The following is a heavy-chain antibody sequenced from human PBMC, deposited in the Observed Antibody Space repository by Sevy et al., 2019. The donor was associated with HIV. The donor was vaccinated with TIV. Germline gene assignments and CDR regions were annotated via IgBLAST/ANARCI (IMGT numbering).Heavy chain of an antibody. CDR2: LSFGCGEI. V-gene: IGHV3-23*01. CDR3: AREGCNKPHDY. CDR1: GFTFSKYS. D-gene: IGHD2-8*01. Sequence: GGSLRLSCAASGFTFSKYSMSWVRQPPGKGLEWVSTLSFGCGEINHADSVKGRFTISRDNSKNSLYLQMNNLRAEDKAVYYCAREGCNKPHDYWGQGTLVTVSS. J-gene: IGHJ4*02.